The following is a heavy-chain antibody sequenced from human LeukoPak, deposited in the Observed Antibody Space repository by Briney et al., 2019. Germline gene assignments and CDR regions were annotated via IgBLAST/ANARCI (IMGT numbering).Heavy chain of an antibody. CDR3: AKEDVWFGEPTDDY. CDR2: ISWNSGSI. V-gene: IGHV3-9*01. Sequence: QAGGSLRLSCAASGFTFDDYAMHWVRQASGKGLEWVSGISWNSGSIGYADSVKGRFTISRDNAKNSLYLQMNSLRAEDTAVYYCAKEDVWFGEPTDDYWGQGTLVTVSS. J-gene: IGHJ4*02. CDR1: GFTFDDYA. D-gene: IGHD3-10*01.